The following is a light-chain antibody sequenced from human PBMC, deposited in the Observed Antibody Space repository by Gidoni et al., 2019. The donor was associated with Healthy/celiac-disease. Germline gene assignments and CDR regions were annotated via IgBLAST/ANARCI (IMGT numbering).Light chain of an antibody. Sequence: DIQMTQSPSSLSASVGDRVTITCQASQYISNYLNWYQQNPGKAPKLLIYDASNLETGVPSRFSGSGSGTDFTFTISSLQPEDIATYYCQQYDNLPPYTFGQGTKLEIK. V-gene: IGKV1-33*01. CDR1: QYISNY. CDR3: QQYDNLPPYT. J-gene: IGKJ2*01. CDR2: DAS.